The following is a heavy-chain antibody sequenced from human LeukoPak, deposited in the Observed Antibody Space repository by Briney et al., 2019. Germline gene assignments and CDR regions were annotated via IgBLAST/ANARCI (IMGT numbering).Heavy chain of an antibody. D-gene: IGHD5-18*01. CDR3: ARDLTDTASSWEEDAFDI. CDR2: IIPILGIA. V-gene: IGHV1-69*04. CDR1: GGTFSSYA. J-gene: IGHJ3*02. Sequence: SVKVSCKASGGTFSSYAISWVRQAPGQGLEWMGRIIPILGIANYAQKFQGRVTITADKSTSTTYMELSSLRSEDTAVYYCARDLTDTASSWEEDAFDIWGQGTMVTVSS.